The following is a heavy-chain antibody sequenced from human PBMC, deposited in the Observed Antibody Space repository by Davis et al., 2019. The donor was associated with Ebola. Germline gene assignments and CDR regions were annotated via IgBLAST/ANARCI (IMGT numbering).Heavy chain of an antibody. CDR2: ISYDGSSE. Sequence: GGSLRLSCAASGFTFSSYGMHWVRQAPGKGLEWVAVISYDGSSEYYADSVKGRFTLSRDNSKNMVYLQMNSLRAEDTAVYYCAKDRGYYFDSSGYYSVGFDSWGQGTLVTVSS. V-gene: IGHV3-30*18. CDR1: GFTFSSYG. CDR3: AKDRGYYFDSSGYYSVGFDS. J-gene: IGHJ4*02. D-gene: IGHD3-22*01.